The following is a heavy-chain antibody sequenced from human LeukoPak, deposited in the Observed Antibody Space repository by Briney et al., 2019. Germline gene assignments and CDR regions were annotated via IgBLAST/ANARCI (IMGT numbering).Heavy chain of an antibody. CDR3: ARGYYYMDV. J-gene: IGHJ6*03. V-gene: IGHV3-11*04. CDR2: ISSRGSTI. Sequence: GGSLRLSCAASGFTFSDYYMTWIRQAPGEGLEWISYISSRGSTIYYADSVKGRFTISRDNAKNSLYLQMNSLRAGDTAVYYCARGYYYMDVWGKGTTVTVSS. CDR1: GFTFSDYY.